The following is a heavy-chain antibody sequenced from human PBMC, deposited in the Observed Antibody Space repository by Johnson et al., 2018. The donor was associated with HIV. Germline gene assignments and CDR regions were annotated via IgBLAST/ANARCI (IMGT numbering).Heavy chain of an antibody. V-gene: IGHV3-9*01. CDR3: VRDDYAFHI. J-gene: IGHJ3*02. Sequence: VQLVESGGGVVQPGGSLKLSCAASGFTFDDYAMHWVRQTPGKGLEWVSGISWNSGTIGYADSVKGRFTISRDNAKNTLYLEMKSLRADDTAVYYCVRDDYAFHIWGQGTMVTVSS. CDR1: GFTFDDYA. CDR2: ISWNSGTI.